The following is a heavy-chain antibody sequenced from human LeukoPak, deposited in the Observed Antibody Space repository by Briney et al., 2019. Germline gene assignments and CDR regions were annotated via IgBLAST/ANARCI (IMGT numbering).Heavy chain of an antibody. J-gene: IGHJ4*02. V-gene: IGHV3-23*01. CDR3: AKDIWNNWNYGAFDY. CDR2: ISGSGGST. Sequence: PGGSLRLSCAASGFTFSSYAMSWVRQAPGKGLEWVSAISGSGGSTYYADSVKGRFTISRDNSKNTLYLQMNSLRAEDTAVYYCAKDIWNNWNYGAFDYWGQGTLVTVSS. D-gene: IGHD1-7*01. CDR1: GFTFSSYA.